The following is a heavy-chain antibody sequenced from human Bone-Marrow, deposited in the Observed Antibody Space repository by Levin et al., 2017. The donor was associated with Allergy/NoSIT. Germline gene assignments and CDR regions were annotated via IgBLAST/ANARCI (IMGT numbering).Heavy chain of an antibody. CDR3: ARLKVATAFDF. D-gene: IGHD5-12*01. CDR1: GDSLSRDFHY. J-gene: IGHJ4*01. V-gene: IGHV4-30-4*01. CDR2: IYYSGDT. Sequence: KASETLSLTCSVSGDSLSRDFHYWSWVRQPPGKGLEWIGYIYYSGDTYYNPSLQSRTTISADTSTNQFSLELSSVTAADTAVYYCARLKVATAFDFWGQGTLVTVSS.